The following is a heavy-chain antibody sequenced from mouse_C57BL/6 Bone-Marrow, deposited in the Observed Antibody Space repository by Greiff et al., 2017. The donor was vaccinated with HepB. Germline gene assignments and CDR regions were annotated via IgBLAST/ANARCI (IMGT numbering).Heavy chain of an antibody. D-gene: IGHD2-1*01. J-gene: IGHJ4*01. CDR2: SRNKANDYTT. V-gene: IGHV7-1*01. Sequence: EVQLVESGGGLVQSGRSLRLSCATSGFTFSDFYMEWVRQAPGKGLEWIAASRNKANDYTTEYSASVKGRFIVSRDTSQSILYLQMNALRAEDTAIYYCARDGRYGNYGGDAMYYWGQGTSVTVSS. CDR1: GFTFSDFY. CDR3: ARDGRYGNYGGDAMYY.